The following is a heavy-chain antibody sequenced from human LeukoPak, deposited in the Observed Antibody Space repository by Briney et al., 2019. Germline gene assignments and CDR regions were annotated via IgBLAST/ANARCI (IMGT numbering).Heavy chain of an antibody. CDR3: ARNRGYSGYEPIDY. CDR2: IYHSGST. J-gene: IGHJ4*02. Sequence: SETLSLTCAVSGGSISSSNWWSWVRPPPGKGLEWIGEIYHSGSTNYNPSLKSRVTISVDTSKNQFSLKLTSVTAADTAVYFCARNRGYSGYEPIDYWGQGTLVTVSS. D-gene: IGHD5-12*01. V-gene: IGHV4-4*02. CDR1: GGSISSSNW.